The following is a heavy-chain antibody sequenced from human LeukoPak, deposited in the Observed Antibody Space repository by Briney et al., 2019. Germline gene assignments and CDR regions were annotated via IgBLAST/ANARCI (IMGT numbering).Heavy chain of an antibody. Sequence: GGSLRLSCAASGFTFSSYAMHWVRQAPGKGLEWVAVISYDGSNKYYADSVKGRFTISRDNSKNTLYLQMNSLRDEDTAVYYCARGRGLPGPLDYWGQGTLVTVSS. CDR2: ISYDGSNK. CDR1: GFTFSSYA. V-gene: IGHV3-30*04. CDR3: ARGRGLPGPLDY. D-gene: IGHD3-10*01. J-gene: IGHJ4*02.